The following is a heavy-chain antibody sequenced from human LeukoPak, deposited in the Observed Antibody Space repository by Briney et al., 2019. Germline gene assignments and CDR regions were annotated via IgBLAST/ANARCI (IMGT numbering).Heavy chain of an antibody. V-gene: IGHV1-8*01. CDR3: SRGPRFDP. Sequence: ASVKVSCKTSGYSFNIYEINWVRQATGQGLEWMGWVNPNSGDTDYAQKFQARLTMTRNTSISTAYMELSGLRLEDTAVYYCSRGPRFDPWGQGTLVTVSS. CDR1: GYSFNIYE. CDR2: VNPNSGDT. J-gene: IGHJ5*02.